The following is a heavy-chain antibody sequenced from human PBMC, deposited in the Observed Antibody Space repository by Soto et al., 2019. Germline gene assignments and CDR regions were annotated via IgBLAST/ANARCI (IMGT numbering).Heavy chain of an antibody. Sequence: ASVKVSCAASGYTFTGYYMHWVRQAPGQGLEWMGWINPNSGGTNYAQKFQGWVTMTRDTSISTAYMELSRLRSDDTAVYYCARDAGTTVSYNWFDPWGQGTLVTVSS. CDR1: GYTFTGYY. J-gene: IGHJ5*02. CDR2: INPNSGGT. CDR3: ARDAGTTVSYNWFDP. D-gene: IGHD4-17*01. V-gene: IGHV1-2*04.